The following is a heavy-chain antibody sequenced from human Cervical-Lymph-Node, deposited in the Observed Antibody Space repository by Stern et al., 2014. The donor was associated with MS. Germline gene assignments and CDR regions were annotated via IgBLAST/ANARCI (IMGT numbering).Heavy chain of an antibody. D-gene: IGHD3-10*01. J-gene: IGHJ4*02. CDR1: GFTFSSYS. CDR2: ISSSSSYI. Sequence: EVQLVESGGGLVKPGGSLRLSCAASGFTFSSYSMNWVRPAPGKGLEWVSSISSSSSYIYYADSVKGRFTISRDNAKNSLYLQMNSLRAEDTAVYYCARSYYYGSGKAPPFDYWGQGTLVTVS. V-gene: IGHV3-21*01. CDR3: ARSYYYGSGKAPPFDY.